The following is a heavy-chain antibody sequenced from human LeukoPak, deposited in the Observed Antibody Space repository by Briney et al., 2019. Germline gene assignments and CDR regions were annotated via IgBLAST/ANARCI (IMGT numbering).Heavy chain of an antibody. D-gene: IGHD3-3*01. J-gene: IGHJ6*02. Sequence: GSLLLSCAASGFTFSNYAMHWVRQAPGEGLEYVSAISSNGGSTYYADSVKGRFTISRDNSKNTLFLQMGSLRVEDMAVYYCARGLRAYYYYGMDVWGQGTTVTVSS. CDR1: GFTFSNYA. CDR2: ISSNGGST. CDR3: ARGLRAYYYYGMDV. V-gene: IGHV3-64*02.